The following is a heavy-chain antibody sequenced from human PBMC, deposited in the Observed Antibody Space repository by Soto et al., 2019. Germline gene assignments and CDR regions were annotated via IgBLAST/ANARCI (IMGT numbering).Heavy chain of an antibody. CDR3: AKLPLAARYTDY. V-gene: IGHV3-23*01. CDR1: GFTFSNYA. Sequence: EVQLLESGGGLVQPGGSLRLSCADSGFTFSNYAMTWVRQAPGKGLEWVSTISGSGDNTYYADSVRGRFTISRDNSKNTLYLQMNSLRADDTAVYYCAKLPLAARYTDYWGQGTLVTVSS. CDR2: ISGSGDNT. J-gene: IGHJ4*02. D-gene: IGHD6-6*01.